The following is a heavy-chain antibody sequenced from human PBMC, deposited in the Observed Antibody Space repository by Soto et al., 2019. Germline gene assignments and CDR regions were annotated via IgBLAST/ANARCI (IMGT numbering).Heavy chain of an antibody. J-gene: IGHJ6*03. CDR2: ISAYNGDT. CDR1: GYTFTNYG. CDR3: ARVRQVVGYFYYYMDV. D-gene: IGHD6-6*01. Sequence: QVQLLQSGAEVKKPGASVKVSCKASGYTFTNYGITWVRQAPGQGLEWMGWISAYNGDTHYTQRLQGRVTMTTDTFTSTAYMDLRGLRSDDTSGYYCARVRQVVGYFYYYMDVGGKGTTVTVSS. V-gene: IGHV1-18*01.